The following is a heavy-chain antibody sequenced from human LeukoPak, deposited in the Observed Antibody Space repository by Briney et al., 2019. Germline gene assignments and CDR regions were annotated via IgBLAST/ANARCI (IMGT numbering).Heavy chain of an antibody. CDR1: GASISSYY. CDR3: ASHNRFDP. CDR2: IYYSGST. J-gene: IGHJ5*02. V-gene: IGHV4-59*08. Sequence: SETLSLTCTVSGASISSYYWSWIRQPPGKGLEWIGYIYYSGSTNYNPSLKSRVTISLDTSKNQFSLKLSSVTAADTAVYYCASHNRFDPWGQGTLVTVSS.